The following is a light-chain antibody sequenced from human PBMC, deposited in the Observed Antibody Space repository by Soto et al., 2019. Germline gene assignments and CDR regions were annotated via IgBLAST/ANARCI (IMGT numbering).Light chain of an antibody. CDR2: DVS. V-gene: IGLV2-14*03. J-gene: IGLJ3*02. CDR1: SSDVGGYNY. CDR3: TSYTTSSTLGV. Sequence: QSALTQPASVSGSXXXXXTISCTGTSSDVGGYNYVSWYQQHPGKAPKLMIYDVSDRPSGVSNRFSGSKSGNTASLTISGLQAEDEADYYCTSYTTSSTLGVFGGGTKVTVL.